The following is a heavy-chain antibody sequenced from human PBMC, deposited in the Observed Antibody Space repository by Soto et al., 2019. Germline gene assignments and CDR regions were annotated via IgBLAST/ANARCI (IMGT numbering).Heavy chain of an antibody. D-gene: IGHD3-22*01. J-gene: IGHJ1*01. CDR3: ARGGYYYDSSGRGPVQH. V-gene: IGHV1-18*01. CDR1: GYTFTSYG. Sequence: QVQLVQSGAEVKKPGASVKVSCKASGYTFTSYGISWVRQAPGQGLEWMGWISAYNGNTNYAQKLQGRVTMTTDTSTSTGYMERRSLRSDDTAVYYCARGGYYYDSSGRGPVQHWGQGTLVTVSS. CDR2: ISAYNGNT.